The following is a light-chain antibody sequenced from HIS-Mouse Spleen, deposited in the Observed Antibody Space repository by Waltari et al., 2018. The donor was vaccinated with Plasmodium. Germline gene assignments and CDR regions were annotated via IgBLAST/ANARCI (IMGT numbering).Light chain of an antibody. V-gene: IGLV3-27*01. CDR1: VLAKKY. CDR3: YSAADNNLV. CDR2: KDS. Sequence: SYELTQPSSVSVSPGQTARITCSGDVLAKKYDRWFQQKPGQAPVRVIYKDSERPSGIPERFSGSSSGTTVTLTISGAQVEDEADYYCYSAADNNLVFGGGTKLTVL. J-gene: IGLJ3*02.